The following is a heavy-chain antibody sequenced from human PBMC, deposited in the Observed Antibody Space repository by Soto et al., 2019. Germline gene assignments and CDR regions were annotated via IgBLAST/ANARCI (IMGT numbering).Heavy chain of an antibody. Sequence: EVQLVESGGGLVQPGGSLRLSCAGSGFIFSNYWMHWVRQAPGKGLEWVSRIDHDGPTDYADSVRGRFTFSRDNAENTLYLQMNSLRAEDTAVYYCVRDSHGDYWGQGTLVTVSS. J-gene: IGHJ4*02. V-gene: IGHV3-74*01. CDR1: GFIFSNYW. CDR3: VRDSHGDY. CDR2: IDHDGPT.